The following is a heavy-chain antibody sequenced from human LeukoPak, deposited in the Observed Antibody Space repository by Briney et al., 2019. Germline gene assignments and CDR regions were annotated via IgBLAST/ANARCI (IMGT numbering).Heavy chain of an antibody. CDR3: VRGFRGYSFDY. Sequence: GGSLRLSCAASGFTFSSYGMHWVRQAPGKGLEWVAVISYDGSNKYYADSVKGRFTISRDNSKNTLYLQMNSLRAEDTAVYYCVRGFRGYSFDYWGQGTLVTVSS. J-gene: IGHJ4*02. CDR2: ISYDGSNK. V-gene: IGHV3-30*03. CDR1: GFTFSSYG.